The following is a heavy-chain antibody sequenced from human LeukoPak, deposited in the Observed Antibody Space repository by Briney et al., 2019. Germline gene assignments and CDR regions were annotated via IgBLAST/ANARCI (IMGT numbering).Heavy chain of an antibody. Sequence: SETLSLTCTVSGGSISSYYWSWIRQPAGKGLGWIGRIYTSGSTNYNPSLKSRVTMSVDTSKNQFSLKLSSVTAADTAVYYCARGSIPHYYYDSSGYYSDLPFDYWGQGTLVTVSS. CDR1: GGSISSYY. CDR3: ARGSIPHYYYDSSGYYSDLPFDY. CDR2: IYTSGST. J-gene: IGHJ4*02. V-gene: IGHV4-4*07. D-gene: IGHD3-22*01.